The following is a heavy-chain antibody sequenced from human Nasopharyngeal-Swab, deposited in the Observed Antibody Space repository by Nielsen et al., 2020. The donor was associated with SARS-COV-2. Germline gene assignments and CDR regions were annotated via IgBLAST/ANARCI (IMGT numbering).Heavy chain of an antibody. CDR2: VNTDGSSP. D-gene: IGHD1-26*01. Sequence: GGSLRLSCAASGFTFSDYWIHWVRQAPGAGLVWVSRVNTDGSSPSYADSVRGRFTISGDNAQNMVYVQLSNLRVEDTAVYYCVRAGYSGSYGGFDLWGQGALVTVSS. CDR3: VRAGYSGSYGGFDL. J-gene: IGHJ4*02. CDR1: GFTFSDYW. V-gene: IGHV3-74*01.